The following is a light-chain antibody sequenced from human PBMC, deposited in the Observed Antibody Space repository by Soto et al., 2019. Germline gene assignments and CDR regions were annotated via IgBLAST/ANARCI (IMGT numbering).Light chain of an antibody. CDR2: GVS. CDR1: QSVSNSY. Sequence: EIVLTQSPGTLSLSPGERATLSCRASQSVSNSYLAWYQQKPGQAPRLVIYGVSSRAIGIPDRFSGSGSGTDFTLTITRLEPEDFAVYYCQQYDHSPWTFGQGTKVEIK. V-gene: IGKV3-20*01. CDR3: QQYDHSPWT. J-gene: IGKJ1*01.